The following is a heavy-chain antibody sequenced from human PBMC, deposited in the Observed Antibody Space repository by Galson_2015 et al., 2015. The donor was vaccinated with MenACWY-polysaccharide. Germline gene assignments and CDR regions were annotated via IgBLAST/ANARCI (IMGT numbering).Heavy chain of an antibody. Sequence: SLRLSCAASKFAFIHYAMHWIRQSPGQGLEWVALISHDGGDKYYAGSVWGRFPISSDQSTNTLFLHMSSLRHEHPAVYYSARRASPLALSKYYYYGMDVWGQGTTVTVSS. CDR2: ISHDGGDK. J-gene: IGHJ6*02. CDR3: ARRASPLALSKYYYYGMDV. V-gene: IGHV3-30*04. CDR1: KFAFIHYA.